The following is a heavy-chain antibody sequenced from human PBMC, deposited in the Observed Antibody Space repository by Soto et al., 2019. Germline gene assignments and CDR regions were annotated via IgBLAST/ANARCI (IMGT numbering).Heavy chain of an antibody. CDR2: ISSLNGNT. V-gene: IGHV1-18*04. Sequence: QVHLVQSETEVKEPGASVTVSCKTSDSTFTGYTINWVRQAPGQGLEWLGWISSLNGNTNYARKYQGRLTITTKTCATTAYMELRSVRSDDTAVYFCARGTVTSGRWFGPWGQGTLVTVSS. J-gene: IGHJ5*02. CDR1: DSTFTGYT. D-gene: IGHD4-17*01. CDR3: ARGTVTSGRWFGP.